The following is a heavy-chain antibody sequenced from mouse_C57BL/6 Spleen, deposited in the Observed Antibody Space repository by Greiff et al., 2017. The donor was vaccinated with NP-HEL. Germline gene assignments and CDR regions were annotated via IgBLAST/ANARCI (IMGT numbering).Heavy chain of an antibody. CDR1: GYTFTSSW. CDR2: IDPSDSET. Sequence: QVQLKQPGAELVRPGSSVKLSCKASGYTFTSSWMHWVKQRPIQGLEWIGNIDPSDSETHYNQKFKDKATLTVDKSSSTAYMQLSSLTSEDSAVYYCAAYDYSWFAYWGQGTLVTVSA. J-gene: IGHJ3*01. CDR3: AAYDYSWFAY. D-gene: IGHD2-4*01. V-gene: IGHV1-52*01.